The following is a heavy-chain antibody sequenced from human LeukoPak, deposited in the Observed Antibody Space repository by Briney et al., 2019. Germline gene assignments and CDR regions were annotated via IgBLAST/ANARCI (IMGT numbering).Heavy chain of an antibody. CDR3: ARAINYYGSGSHGPDY. J-gene: IGHJ4*02. Sequence: GASVKVSCKASGYTFTSYYMHWVRQAPGQGLEWMGIINPSGGSTSYAQKFQGRVTMTRDTSTSTVYMELSSLRSEDTAVYHCARAINYYGSGSHGPDYWGQGTLVTVSS. V-gene: IGHV1-46*01. CDR1: GYTFTSYY. CDR2: INPSGGST. D-gene: IGHD3-10*01.